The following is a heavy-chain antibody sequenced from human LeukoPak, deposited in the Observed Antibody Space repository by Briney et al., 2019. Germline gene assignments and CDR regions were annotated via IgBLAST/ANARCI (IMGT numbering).Heavy chain of an antibody. J-gene: IGHJ5*02. Sequence: SQTLSLTCAVSGGSISSGGYSWSWIRQPPGKGLEWIGYIYHSGSTYYSPSLKSRVTISVDRSKNQFSLKLSSVTAADTAVYYCARDLSGGWFDPWGQGTLVTVSS. CDR1: GGSISSGGYS. D-gene: IGHD2-15*01. CDR2: IYHSGST. CDR3: ARDLSGGWFDP. V-gene: IGHV4-30-2*01.